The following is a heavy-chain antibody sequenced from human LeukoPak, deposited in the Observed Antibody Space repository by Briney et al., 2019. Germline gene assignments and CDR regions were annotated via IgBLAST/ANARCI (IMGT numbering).Heavy chain of an antibody. CDR2: ISAYNGNT. Sequence: ASVKVSCKASGYTFTSYGISWVRQAPGQGLEWMGWISAYNGNTNCAQKLQGRVTMTTDTSTSTAYMELRSLRSDDTAVYYCARHIYMTYYGSGKAYYFDYWGQGTLVTVSS. CDR1: GYTFTSYG. D-gene: IGHD3-10*01. CDR3: ARHIYMTYYGSGKAYYFDY. J-gene: IGHJ4*02. V-gene: IGHV1-18*01.